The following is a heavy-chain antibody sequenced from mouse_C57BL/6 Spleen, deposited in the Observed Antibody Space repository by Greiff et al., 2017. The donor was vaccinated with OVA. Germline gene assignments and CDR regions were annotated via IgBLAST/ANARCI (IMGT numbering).Heavy chain of an antibody. J-gene: IGHJ2*01. CDR2: IRSKSNNYAT. CDR3: VREATSLDY. CDR1: GFSFNTYA. V-gene: IGHV10-1*01. Sequence: EVKVVESGGGLVQPKGSLKLSCAASGFSFNTYAMNWVRQAPGKGLEWVARIRSKSNNYATYYADSVKDRFTISRDDSESMLYLQMNNLKTEDTAMYYCVREATSLDYWGQGTTLTVSS.